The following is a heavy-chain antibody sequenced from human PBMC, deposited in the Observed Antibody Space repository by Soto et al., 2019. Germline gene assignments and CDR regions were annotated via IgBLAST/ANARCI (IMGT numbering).Heavy chain of an antibody. CDR1: GYTFTGYY. V-gene: IGHV1-2*02. D-gene: IGHD6-13*01. J-gene: IGHJ3*02. Sequence: ASVKVSCKASGYTFTGYYMHWVRQAPGQGLEWMGWINPNSGGTNYAQKFQGRVTMTRDTSISTAYMELSRLRSDDTAVYYCARDSSSWHDAFDIWCQGTMVTVS. CDR3: ARDSSSWHDAFDI. CDR2: INPNSGGT.